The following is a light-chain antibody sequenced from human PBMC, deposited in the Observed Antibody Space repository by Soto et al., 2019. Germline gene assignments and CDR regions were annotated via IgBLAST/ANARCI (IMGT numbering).Light chain of an antibody. V-gene: IGLV2-14*01. CDR1: RSDVGGYNY. Sequence: QSVLTQPASVSGSPGQSITISCTGTRSDVGGYNYVSWYQQHPGKAPKLMIYDVSNRPSGVSNRFSGSKPGNTASLTISGLQAEDEADYYCSSYTSSSTVVFGGGTKLTVL. CDR2: DVS. CDR3: SSYTSSSTVV. J-gene: IGLJ2*01.